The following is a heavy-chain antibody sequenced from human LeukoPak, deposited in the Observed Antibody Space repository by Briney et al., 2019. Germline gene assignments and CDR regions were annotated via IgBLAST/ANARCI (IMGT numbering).Heavy chain of an antibody. D-gene: IGHD3-16*01. J-gene: IGHJ4*02. CDR1: GFTFNSYG. CDR2: IDNSGNVI. V-gene: IGHV3-48*03. Sequence: GGSLRLSCAASGFTFNSYGMNWVRQAPGKGLEWISDIDNSGNVINYADSVKGRFTISRDNANNSLFLQMNSLRTDDTAVYYCARGPDSYAFVLSFDFWGQGILVTVSS. CDR3: ARGPDSYAFVLSFDF.